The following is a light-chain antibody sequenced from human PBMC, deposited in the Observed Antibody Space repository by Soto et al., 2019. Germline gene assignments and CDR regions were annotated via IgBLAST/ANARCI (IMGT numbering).Light chain of an antibody. V-gene: IGLV2-14*01. CDR3: SSYPSSSIDYV. Sequence: QSALTQPASVSGSPGQSITISCTGTSSDVSGYNYVSWYQQHPGKAPKLMIYEVSNRPSGVSNRFSGSKSGNTASLTISGLQAEDESDYYCSSYPSSSIDYVFGTGTKVTVL. J-gene: IGLJ1*01. CDR1: SSDVSGYNY. CDR2: EVS.